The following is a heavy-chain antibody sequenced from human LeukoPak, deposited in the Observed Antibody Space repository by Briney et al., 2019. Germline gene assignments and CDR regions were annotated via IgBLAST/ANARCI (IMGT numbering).Heavy chain of an antibody. Sequence: GGSLRLSCAASGFTFSSYSMNWVRQAPGKGLEWVSYISGSSSTIYYADSVKGRFTISRANAKNSLYLQMNSLRAEDTAVYYCARDRYGDPTQEYFQHWGQGTLVTVSS. CDR3: ARDRYGDPTQEYFQH. CDR1: GFTFSSYS. CDR2: ISGSSSTI. D-gene: IGHD4-17*01. V-gene: IGHV3-48*01. J-gene: IGHJ1*01.